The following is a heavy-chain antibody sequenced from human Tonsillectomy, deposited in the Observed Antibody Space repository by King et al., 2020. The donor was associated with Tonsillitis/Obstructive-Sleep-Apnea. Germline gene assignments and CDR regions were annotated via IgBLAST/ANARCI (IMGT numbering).Heavy chain of an antibody. CDR3: AQYKYYYGSGSPYWYFDL. V-gene: IGHV2-5*02. Sequence: TLKESGPTLVKPTQTLTLTCTFSGFSLSTSGVGVGWIRQPPGQALEWLALIYWDDDKRYSPSLKSRLTITKDTSKNQVVLTMTNMDPVDTATYYCAQYKYYYGSGSPYWYFDLWGRGTLVTVSS. D-gene: IGHD3-10*01. J-gene: IGHJ2*01. CDR2: IYWDDDK. CDR1: GFSLSTSGVG.